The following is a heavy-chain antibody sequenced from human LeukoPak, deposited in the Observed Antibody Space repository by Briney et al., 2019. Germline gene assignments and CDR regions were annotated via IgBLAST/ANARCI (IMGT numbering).Heavy chain of an antibody. J-gene: IGHJ4*02. CDR3: ARGTYLTVTTEYFLQY. V-gene: IGHV4-34*01. D-gene: IGHD4-17*01. Sequence: PSETLSLTCAVYGGSFSGYYWSWIRQPPGKGLEWIGEINHSGSTNYNPSLKSRVTMSVDKSKNQFSLKLSSVTAADTAVYYCARGTYLTVTTEYFLQYWGQGTLVTVSS. CDR1: GGSFSGYY. CDR2: INHSGST.